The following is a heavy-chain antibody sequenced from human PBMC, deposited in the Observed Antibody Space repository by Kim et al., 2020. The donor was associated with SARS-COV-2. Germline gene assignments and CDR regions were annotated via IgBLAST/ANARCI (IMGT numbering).Heavy chain of an antibody. Sequence: LKSRVTISVDTSKNQFSLKLSSVTAADTAVYYCARGIGRYYDSSGYYFDYWGQGTLVTVSS. J-gene: IGHJ4*02. V-gene: IGHV4-34*01. D-gene: IGHD3-22*01. CDR3: ARGIGRYYDSSGYYFDY.